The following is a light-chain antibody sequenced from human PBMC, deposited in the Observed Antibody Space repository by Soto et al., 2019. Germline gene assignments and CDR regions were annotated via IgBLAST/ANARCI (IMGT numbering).Light chain of an antibody. CDR2: YAS. J-gene: IGLJ3*02. V-gene: IGLV3-21*04. CDR1: NIGSKS. Sequence: SYELTQPPSVSVAPGKTARITCGGNNIGSKSVHWYQQKPGQAPVLVIYYASDRPSGIPERFSGSNSGNTATLTISRVEAGDEADYYCQVWDSSSDPWVFGGGTKVTVL. CDR3: QVWDSSSDPWV.